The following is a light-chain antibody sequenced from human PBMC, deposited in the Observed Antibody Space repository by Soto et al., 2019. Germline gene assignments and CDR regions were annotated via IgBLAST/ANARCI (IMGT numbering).Light chain of an antibody. Sequence: QSVLTQPPSASGTPGQRVTISCSGSSSNIGSNTVNWYQQLPGTAPKLLIYSYNQRPSGVPDRFSGSKSGTSASLAISGLQSEDEADYYCAAWDASLNGWVFGGGTKVPVL. V-gene: IGLV1-44*01. CDR2: SYN. CDR1: SSNIGSNT. J-gene: IGLJ3*02. CDR3: AAWDASLNGWV.